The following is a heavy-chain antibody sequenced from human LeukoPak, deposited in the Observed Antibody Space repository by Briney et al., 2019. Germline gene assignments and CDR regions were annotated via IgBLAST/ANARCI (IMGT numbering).Heavy chain of an antibody. Sequence: PSETLSLTCTVSGGSISNYYWTWIRQPAGKGLEWIGHIYTDGSTNYNPSLKSRVTLSVDTSKSHFSLKLISVTAADTAVYYCARGTGLFDYWGQGTLVTVSP. V-gene: IGHV4-4*07. CDR3: ARGTGLFDY. J-gene: IGHJ4*02. CDR1: GGSISNYY. CDR2: IYTDGST.